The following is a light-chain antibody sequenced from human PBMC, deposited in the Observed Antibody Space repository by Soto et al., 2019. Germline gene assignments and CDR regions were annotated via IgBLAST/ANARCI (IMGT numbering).Light chain of an antibody. Sequence: DIQMTQSPSTLSGSVGDRVTITCRASQTISSWLAWYQQKPGKAPKLLIYKASSLESGVPSRFSGSGSGTEFTLTISSLQPDDFATYYCQQYNSIETFGQGTKVDIK. CDR1: QTISSW. V-gene: IGKV1-5*03. CDR3: QQYNSIET. J-gene: IGKJ1*01. CDR2: KAS.